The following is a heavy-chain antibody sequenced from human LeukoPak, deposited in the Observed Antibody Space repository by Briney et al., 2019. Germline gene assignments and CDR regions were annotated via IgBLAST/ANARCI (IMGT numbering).Heavy chain of an antibody. CDR2: IYYSGST. V-gene: IGHV4-30-4*08. CDR1: GGSISSGDYY. Sequence: PSETLSLTCTVSGGSISSGDYYWSWIRQPPGRGLEWIGYIYYSGSTYYNPSLKSRVTISVDTSKNQFSLKLSSVTAADTAVYYCARAGYEYSSSSSDYWGQGTLVTVSS. D-gene: IGHD6-6*01. J-gene: IGHJ4*02. CDR3: ARAGYEYSSSSSDY.